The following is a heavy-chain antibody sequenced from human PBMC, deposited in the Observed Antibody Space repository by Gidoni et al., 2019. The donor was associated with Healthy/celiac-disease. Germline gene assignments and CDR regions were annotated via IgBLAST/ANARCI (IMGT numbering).Heavy chain of an antibody. V-gene: IGHV3-30*18. CDR1: GFTFSSYG. Sequence: QVQLVESGGGVVQPGRSLRLSCAASGFTFSSYGMPWVRQAPGKGLEWVAVISYDGSNKYYADSVKGRFTISRDNSKNTLYLQMNSLRAEDTAVYYCAKDHGSSWYLGYWGQGTLVTVSS. J-gene: IGHJ4*02. D-gene: IGHD6-13*01. CDR2: ISYDGSNK. CDR3: AKDHGSSWYLGY.